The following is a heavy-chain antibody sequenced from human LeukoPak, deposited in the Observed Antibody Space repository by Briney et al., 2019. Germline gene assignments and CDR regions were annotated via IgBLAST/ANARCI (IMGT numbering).Heavy chain of an antibody. CDR3: AHGGSGNFDY. Sequence: GGSLRLSCSASGFIFGRDSMNWVRQAPGRGLEWISYISRDSDIRYYADSVKGRFAISRDNAKNSLYLQMNSLRAEDTALYYCAHGGSGNFDYWGQGTLVTVSS. V-gene: IGHV3-48*04. D-gene: IGHD3-10*01. CDR1: GFIFGRDS. CDR2: ISRDSDIR. J-gene: IGHJ4*02.